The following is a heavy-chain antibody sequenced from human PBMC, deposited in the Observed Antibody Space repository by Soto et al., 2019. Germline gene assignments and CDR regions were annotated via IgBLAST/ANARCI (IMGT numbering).Heavy chain of an antibody. D-gene: IGHD3-16*01. J-gene: IGHJ3*02. CDR1: GGSISSYY. CDR2: IYYSGST. CDR3: ARRWGDAFDI. Sequence: SETLSLTCTVSGGSISSYYWSWIRQPPGKGLEWIGYIYYSGSTNYNPSLKRRVTIAVDTSKNQFSLKLSSVTAADTAVYYCARRWGDAFDIWGQGTMVTVSS. V-gene: IGHV4-59*08.